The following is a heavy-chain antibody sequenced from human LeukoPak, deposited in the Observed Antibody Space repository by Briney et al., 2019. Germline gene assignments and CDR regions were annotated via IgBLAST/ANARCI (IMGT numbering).Heavy chain of an antibody. D-gene: IGHD3-22*01. Sequence: ASVKVSCKTSGYTFTKYSISWVRQAPGQGPEWMGGISAYDGNTIYAKKRQDRLTLTTDTSTDTAHMELRSLRSDDTAVYFCARARGDRSGYYRYWGQGTLVTVSS. V-gene: IGHV1-18*01. CDR3: ARARGDRSGYYRY. J-gene: IGHJ4*02. CDR1: GYTFTKYS. CDR2: ISAYDGNT.